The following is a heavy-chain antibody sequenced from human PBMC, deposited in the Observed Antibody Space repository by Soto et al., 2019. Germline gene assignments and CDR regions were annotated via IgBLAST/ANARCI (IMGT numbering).Heavy chain of an antibody. CDR3: ARDQGFHTFDH. V-gene: IGHV1-69*13. CDR1: GDSFGSYA. CDR2: IIPVFGTT. J-gene: IGHJ4*02. D-gene: IGHD3-10*01. Sequence: AASVKVSCKASGDSFGSYAVSWVRQAPGQGLEWMGAIIPVFGTTNYTQKFQGRVTITADDSTTTAYMELSSLRSDDTAVYYCARDQGFHTFDHWGQGTLVTVSS.